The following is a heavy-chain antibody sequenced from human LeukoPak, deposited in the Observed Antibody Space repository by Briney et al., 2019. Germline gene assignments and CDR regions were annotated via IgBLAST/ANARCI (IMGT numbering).Heavy chain of an antibody. CDR2: ISAYNGNT. D-gene: IGHD4-17*01. V-gene: IGHV1-18*01. J-gene: IGHJ6*02. CDR1: GYTFTSYG. CDR3: ARGFYGDYLNYYYYGMDV. Sequence: ASVKGSCKASGYTFTSYGISWVRQAPGQGLEWMGWISAYNGNTNYAQKLQGRVTMTTDTSTSTAYMELRSLRSHDTAVYYCARGFYGDYLNYYYYGMDVWGQGTTVTVSS.